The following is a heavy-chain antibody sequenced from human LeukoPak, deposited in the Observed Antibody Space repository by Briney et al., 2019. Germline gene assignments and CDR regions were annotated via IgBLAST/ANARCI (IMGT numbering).Heavy chain of an antibody. J-gene: IGHJ5*02. CDR1: GFTFGDYA. CDR2: IRSKAYGGTT. D-gene: IGHD6-19*01. Sequence: GRSLRLSCTASGFTFGDYAMSWVRQAPGKGLEWVGFIRSKAYGGTTEYAASVKGRFTISRDDSKSIAYLQTNSLKTEDTAVYYCTRVRYSSGWYMEDWFDPWGQGTLVTVSS. CDR3: TRVRYSSGWYMEDWFDP. V-gene: IGHV3-49*04.